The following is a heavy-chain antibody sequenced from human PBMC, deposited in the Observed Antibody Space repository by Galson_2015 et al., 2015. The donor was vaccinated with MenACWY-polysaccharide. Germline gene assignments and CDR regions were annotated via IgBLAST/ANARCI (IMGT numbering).Heavy chain of an antibody. Sequence: SLRLSCAASGFTFSSYYMRWVRQAPGKGLEWVANIKEDGTEKYYVDSVKGRFTTSRDNAKNSLYLQMNSLRAEDTAVYYCARGVAPGAFDFRGEGTMVTVSS. CDR2: IKEDGTEK. D-gene: IGHD2-15*01. J-gene: IGHJ3*01. CDR3: ARGVAPGAFDF. V-gene: IGHV3-7*01. CDR1: GFTFSSYY.